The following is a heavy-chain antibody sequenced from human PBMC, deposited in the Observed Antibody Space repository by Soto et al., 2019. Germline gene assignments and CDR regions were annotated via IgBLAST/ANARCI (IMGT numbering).Heavy chain of an antibody. Sequence: GGSLRLSCVSSGFTFSFFSMVWVRQAPGMGLLWASYIFVTGTTIYYADSVKGRFTVSRDNAKNSLFLLMNSLKAEDTGIYYCARDKDWAFDYWGQGTLVTVSS. D-gene: IGHD3-9*01. V-gene: IGHV3-48*03. J-gene: IGHJ4*02. CDR2: IFVTGTTI. CDR3: ARDKDWAFDY. CDR1: GFTFSFFS.